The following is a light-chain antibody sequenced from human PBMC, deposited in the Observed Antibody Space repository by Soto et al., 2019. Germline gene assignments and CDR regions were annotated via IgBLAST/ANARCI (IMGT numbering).Light chain of an antibody. CDR2: DAS. V-gene: IGKV3-11*01. J-gene: IGKJ2*01. CDR3: QQRSTWLYT. Sequence: EIVLTQSPATLSLSPGDRATLSCRASQSVSSYLAWYQQKPGQAPRPLIYDASTWATGIPARFSGSGSGTDFTLTISSLEPEDFAVYYCQQRSTWLYTFGQGTKLEIK. CDR1: QSVSSY.